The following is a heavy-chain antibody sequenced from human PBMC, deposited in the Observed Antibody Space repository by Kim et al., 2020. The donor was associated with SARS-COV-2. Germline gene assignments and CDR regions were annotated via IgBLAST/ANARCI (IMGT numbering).Heavy chain of an antibody. J-gene: IGHJ4*02. CDR3: ARHAGDYVQPLDY. Sequence: SETLSLTCTVSGGSISSSSYYWGWIRQPPGKGLEWIGSIYYSGSTYYNPSLKSRVTISVDTSKNQFSLKLSSVTAADTAVYYCARHAGDYVQPLDYWGQGTLVTVSS. D-gene: IGHD4-17*01. CDR1: GGSISSSSYY. CDR2: IYYSGST. V-gene: IGHV4-39*01.